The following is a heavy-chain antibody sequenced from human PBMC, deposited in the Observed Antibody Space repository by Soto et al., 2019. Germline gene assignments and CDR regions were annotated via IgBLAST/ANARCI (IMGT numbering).Heavy chain of an antibody. J-gene: IGHJ5*02. Sequence: QITLKESGPTLVKPTQTLTLTCTFSGFSLSMSGVGVGWIRQPPGKALEWLALIYWDDDKRYSPSLKSRLTNTKDXXKXQXXLTMTNMDPVDTATYYCARGLRYCSSTNCPNCFDPWGQGTLVTVSS. CDR1: GFSLSMSGVG. CDR2: IYWDDDK. V-gene: IGHV2-5*02. CDR3: ARGLRYCSSTNCPNCFDP. D-gene: IGHD2-2*01.